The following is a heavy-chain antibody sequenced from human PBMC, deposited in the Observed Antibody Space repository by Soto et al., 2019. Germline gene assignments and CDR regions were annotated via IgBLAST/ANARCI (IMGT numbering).Heavy chain of an antibody. Sequence: GGSLRLSCAAYXFTLSSYAMHWVRQAPGKGLEWVAVISYDGSNKYYADSVKGRFTISRDNSKNTLYLQMNSLRAEDTAVYYCARDSGDLGDYYGMAVWGQGTTVTVSS. V-gene: IGHV3-30-3*01. CDR3: ARDSGDLGDYYGMAV. J-gene: IGHJ6*02. D-gene: IGHD7-27*01. CDR2: ISYDGSNK. CDR1: XFTLSSYA.